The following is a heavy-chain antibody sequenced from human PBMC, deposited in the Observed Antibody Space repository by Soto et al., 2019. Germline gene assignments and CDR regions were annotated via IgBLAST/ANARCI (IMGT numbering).Heavy chain of an antibody. CDR1: GGSISSSSYY. D-gene: IGHD3-3*01. V-gene: IGHV4-39*01. Sequence: SETLSLTCTVSGGSISSSSYYWGWIRQPPGKGLEWIGSIYYSGSTYYNPSLKSRVTISVDTSKNQFSLKLSSVTAADTAVYYCARQSSDFWSGYRTCLFDYWGQGTLVTVSS. J-gene: IGHJ4*02. CDR3: ARQSSDFWSGYRTCLFDY. CDR2: IYYSGST.